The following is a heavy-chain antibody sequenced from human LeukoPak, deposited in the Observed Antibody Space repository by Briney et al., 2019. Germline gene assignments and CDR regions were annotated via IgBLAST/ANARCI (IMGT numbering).Heavy chain of an antibody. J-gene: IGHJ4*02. Sequence: SETLSLTCTTSGVSTSRFYWSWVRQPPGKGLEWIGNIYNGVPTFFNPSLKSRVTISVDTPKRQFSLQLASVTAADTAVYYCVQTTGWPGFDYWGQGILVTVSS. D-gene: IGHD6-19*01. CDR3: VQTTGWPGFDY. CDR1: GVSTSRFY. V-gene: IGHV4-4*09. CDR2: IYNGVPT.